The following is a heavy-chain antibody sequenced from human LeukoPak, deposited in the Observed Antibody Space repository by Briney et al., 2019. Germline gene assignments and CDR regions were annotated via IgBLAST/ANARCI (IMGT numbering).Heavy chain of an antibody. D-gene: IGHD1-7*01. Sequence: PGVSLSLSCAVSGFTFSNVWMRWVRQAPGEGLVCFGCFKSKNDGGTTDYAAPVKTRYTISRDDSKNTLYLQLNSLKTEDTPVYHCTTGPPGSGTTASWGQGGLVTVSS. CDR2: FKSKNDGGTT. J-gene: IGHJ4*02. CDR1: GFTFSNVW. CDR3: TTGPPGSGTTAS. V-gene: IGHV3-15*01.